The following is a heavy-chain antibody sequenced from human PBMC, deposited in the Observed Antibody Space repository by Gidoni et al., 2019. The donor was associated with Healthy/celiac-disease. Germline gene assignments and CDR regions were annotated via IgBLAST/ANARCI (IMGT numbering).Heavy chain of an antibody. V-gene: IGHV1-69*01. D-gene: IGHD4-17*01. CDR1: GGTFSSYA. CDR3: ARDLTTEKDYFDY. Sequence: QVQLVQSGAEVKKPGSSVKVSCKASGGTFSSYAISWLRQAPGQGLEWMGGIILIFGTANYAQKFQGRVTITADDSTSTAYMELSSLRSEDTAVYYCARDLTTEKDYFDYWGQGTLVTVSS. CDR2: IILIFGTA. J-gene: IGHJ4*02.